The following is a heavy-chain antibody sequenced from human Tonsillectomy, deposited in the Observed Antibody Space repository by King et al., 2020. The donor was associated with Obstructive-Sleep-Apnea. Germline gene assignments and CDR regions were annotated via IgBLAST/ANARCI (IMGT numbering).Heavy chain of an antibody. V-gene: IGHV4-30-4*01. CDR3: ARDPNYYDSGSPGMDV. J-gene: IGHJ6*02. CDR2: IYYSGST. Sequence: LQESGPGLVKPSQTLSLTCTVSGGSISSGDYYWNWIRQPPGKGLEWIGYIYYSGSTYYNPSLKSRVNISVDTSKNQFSLKLSSVTAADTAVYYCARDPNYYDSGSPGMDVWGQGTTVTVSS. D-gene: IGHD3-10*01. CDR1: GGSISSGDYY.